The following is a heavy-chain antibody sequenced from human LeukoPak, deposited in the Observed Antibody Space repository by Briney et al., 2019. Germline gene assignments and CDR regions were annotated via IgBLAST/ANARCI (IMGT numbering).Heavy chain of an antibody. Sequence: GGSLRLSCAASGFTVSSNYMSWVRQAPGKGLEWVSVIYSGGSTYYADSVKGRFTISRDNAKNSLYLQMNSLRAEDTAVYYCARDVDTAFQFDYWGQGTLVTVSS. CDR2: IYSGGST. CDR1: GFTVSSNY. J-gene: IGHJ4*02. CDR3: ARDVDTAFQFDY. D-gene: IGHD5-18*01. V-gene: IGHV3-53*01.